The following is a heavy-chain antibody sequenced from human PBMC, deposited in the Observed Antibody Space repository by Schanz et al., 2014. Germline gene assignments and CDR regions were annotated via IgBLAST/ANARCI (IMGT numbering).Heavy chain of an antibody. J-gene: IGHJ3*01. Sequence: EVQLVESGGGLVQPGGSLRLSCAASGFTFSSYWMHWVRQAPGKGLVWISRINSDGSSASYADSVKGRFFISRDSSKNTLFLQMNSLRADDTAIYFCARDEGRDGYNLAFDVWGQGTLVTVSS. CDR2: INSDGSSA. V-gene: IGHV3-74*01. CDR1: GFTFSSYW. D-gene: IGHD2-21*01. CDR3: ARDEGRDGYNLAFDV.